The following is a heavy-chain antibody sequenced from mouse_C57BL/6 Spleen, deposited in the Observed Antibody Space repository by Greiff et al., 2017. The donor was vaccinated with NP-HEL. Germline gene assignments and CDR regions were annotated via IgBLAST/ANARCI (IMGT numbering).Heavy chain of an antibody. CDR2: IYSGDGDT. J-gene: IGHJ4*01. Sequence: QVQLQQSGPELVKPGASVKISCKASGYAFSSSWMNWVKQRPGKGLEWIGRIYSGDGDTNYNGKFKGKATLTADKSSSTAYMQLSSLTSEDSAVYFCASGNYAMDYWGQGTSVTVSS. V-gene: IGHV1-82*01. CDR3: ASGNYAMDY. CDR1: GYAFSSSW.